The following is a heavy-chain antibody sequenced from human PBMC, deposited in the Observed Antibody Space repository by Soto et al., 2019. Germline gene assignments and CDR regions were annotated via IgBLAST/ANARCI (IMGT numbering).Heavy chain of an antibody. J-gene: IGHJ4*02. D-gene: IGHD3-22*01. CDR1: GFTFSSYA. V-gene: IGHV3-23*01. CDR3: AKEALYYYDSSGYLDY. Sequence: VQLLESGGGLVQPGGSLRLSCAASGFTFSSYAMSWVRQAPGKGLEWVSAISGSGGSTYYADSVKGRFTISRDNSKNTLYLQMNSLRAEDTAVYYCAKEALYYYDSSGYLDYWGQGTLVTVSS. CDR2: ISGSGGST.